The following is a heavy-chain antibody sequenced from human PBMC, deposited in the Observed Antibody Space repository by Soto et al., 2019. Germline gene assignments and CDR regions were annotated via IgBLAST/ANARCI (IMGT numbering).Heavy chain of an antibody. CDR2: IYSGGST. CDR3: ARDRCSGGSCYSADAFDI. CDR1: GFTVSSNY. D-gene: IGHD2-15*01. J-gene: IGHJ3*02. V-gene: IGHV3-66*01. Sequence: GGSLRLSCAASGFTVSSNYMSWVRQAPGKGLEWVSVIYSGGSTYYGDSVKGRFTISRDKSKNTLYLQMNSLRVEDTAVYYCARDRCSGGSCYSADAFDIWGQGTMVTVSS.